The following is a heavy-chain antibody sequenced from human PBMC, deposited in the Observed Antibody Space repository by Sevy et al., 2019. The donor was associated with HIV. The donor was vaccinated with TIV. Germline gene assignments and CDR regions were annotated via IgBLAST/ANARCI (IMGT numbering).Heavy chain of an antibody. CDR2: IKEDGRER. J-gene: IGHJ4*02. Sequence: GESLKISCAASGFTFSSYWMSWVHQAPGKGLEWVANIKEDGRERYYVDSVKGRFTISRDNAKNSLYLQMNSLRADDTAVYYCAREPVGAVDYWGQGTLVTVSS. V-gene: IGHV3-7*03. D-gene: IGHD1-26*01. CDR3: AREPVGAVDY. CDR1: GFTFSSYW.